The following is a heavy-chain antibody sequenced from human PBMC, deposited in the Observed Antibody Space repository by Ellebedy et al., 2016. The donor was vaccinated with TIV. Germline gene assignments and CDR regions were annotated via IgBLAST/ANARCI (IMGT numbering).Heavy chain of an antibody. Sequence: GESLKISXAASGFTFSSYGMHWVRQAPGKGLEWVAVISYDGSNKYYADSVKGRFTISRDNSKNTLYLQMNSLRAEDTAVYYCARNSGSSRQGATEYFQHWGQGTLVTVSS. V-gene: IGHV3-30*03. CDR2: ISYDGSNK. CDR3: ARNSGSSRQGATEYFQH. CDR1: GFTFSSYG. D-gene: IGHD1-26*01. J-gene: IGHJ1*01.